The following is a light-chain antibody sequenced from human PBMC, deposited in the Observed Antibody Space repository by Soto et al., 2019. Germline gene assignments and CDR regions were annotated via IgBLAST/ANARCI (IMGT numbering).Light chain of an antibody. CDR2: SNT. V-gene: IGLV1-40*01. Sequence: QSVLTQPPSVSGAPGQRVTISCTGSSSNIGAGYDVHWYQHLPGTAPKLLIYSNTNRPSGVPDRFSGSKSGTSASLAITGLQAEDEADYNCQSYDSSLSGYVVFGGGTKLTVL. CDR3: QSYDSSLSGYVV. J-gene: IGLJ2*01. CDR1: SSNIGAGYD.